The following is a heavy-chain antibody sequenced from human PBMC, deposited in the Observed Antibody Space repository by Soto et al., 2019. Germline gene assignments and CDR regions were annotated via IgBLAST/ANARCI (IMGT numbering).Heavy chain of an antibody. CDR2: IIPIFGTA. J-gene: IGHJ6*02. CDR3: AGKSGYSDGSYYYYGMDV. D-gene: IGHD5-18*01. V-gene: IGHV1-69*12. Sequence: QVQLVQSGAEVKKPGSSVKVSCKASGGTFSSYAISWVRQAPGQGLEWMGGIIPIFGTANYAQKFQGRVTITADESTSTAYMELSSLRSEDTAVYYCAGKSGYSDGSYYYYGMDVWGQGTTVTVSS. CDR1: GGTFSSYA.